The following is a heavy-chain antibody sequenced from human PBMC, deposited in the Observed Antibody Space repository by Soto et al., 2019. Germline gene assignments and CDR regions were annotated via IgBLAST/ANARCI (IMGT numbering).Heavy chain of an antibody. V-gene: IGHV4-34*01. D-gene: IGHD6-13*01. CDR3: ARGVMYSSSWYGAFDI. CDR1: GGSFSGYY. CDR2: INHSGST. Sequence: PSETLSLTCAVYGGSFSGYYWSWIRQPPGKGLEWIGEINHSGSTNYNPSLKSRVTISVDTSKNQFSLKLSSVTAADTAVYYCARGVMYSSSWYGAFDIWGQGTMVTVSS. J-gene: IGHJ3*02.